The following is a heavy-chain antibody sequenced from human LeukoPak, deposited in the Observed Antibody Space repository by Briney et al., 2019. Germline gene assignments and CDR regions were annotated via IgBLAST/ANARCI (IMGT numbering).Heavy chain of an antibody. CDR3: ARHNNCGGDCYRDY. D-gene: IGHD2-21*02. CDR2: IYPGDSDT. V-gene: IGHV5-51*01. Sequence: GESLKISCKGSGYSFTSYWIGWVRQMPGKGLEWMGIIYPGDSDTRYSPSFQGQVTISANKSITTAYLQWSSMKASDTAMYYCARHNNCGGDCYRDYWGQGTLVTVSS. CDR1: GYSFTSYW. J-gene: IGHJ4*02.